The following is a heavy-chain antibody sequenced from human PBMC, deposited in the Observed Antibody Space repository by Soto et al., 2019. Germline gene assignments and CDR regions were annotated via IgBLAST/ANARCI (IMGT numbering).Heavy chain of an antibody. J-gene: IGHJ4*02. CDR2: ISSEGDST. CDR1: GFTFSSYA. CDR3: VRSGGRPPIPWPYFDY. Sequence: EVQLVESGGDLAQPGGSLRLSCSASGFTFSSYAMYWVRQAPGKGLEYVSAISSEGDSTYYADSVKGRFTISRDNSKNTLYLQMSSLRAEDTAVYYCVRSGGRPPIPWPYFDYWGQGTLVTVSS. D-gene: IGHD1-26*01. V-gene: IGHV3-64D*06.